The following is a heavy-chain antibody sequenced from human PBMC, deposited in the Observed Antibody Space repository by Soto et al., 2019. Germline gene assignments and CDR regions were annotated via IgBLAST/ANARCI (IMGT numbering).Heavy chain of an antibody. Sequence: QVQVVQSEAEEKKPGASVKVSCKASGYTYISYSMHWVRQAPGQRLEWMGWINVGNGNTKYSQNFQGRVTINQDTSASTDYMELSSLTSEDTAVYYCAREKWGGGSRWLDPWGQGTLVTVSS. V-gene: IGHV1-3*05. CDR2: INVGNGNT. CDR3: AREKWGGGSRWLDP. D-gene: IGHD1-26*01. CDR1: GYTYISYS. J-gene: IGHJ5*02.